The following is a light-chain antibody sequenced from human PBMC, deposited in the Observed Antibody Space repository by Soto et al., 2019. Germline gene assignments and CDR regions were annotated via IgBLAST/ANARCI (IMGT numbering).Light chain of an antibody. V-gene: IGKV1-27*01. CDR2: AAS. Sequence: QMTQSPSSLSASVGDRVTITCRASQAITNYLGRHQQKPGKVTKLLIYAASTLQPGVPSRFNGSGSGTDFTLTINNLQPDDVATYYWQGYNSAHLSFGGGSKVETK. CDR3: QGYNSAHLS. CDR1: QAITNY. J-gene: IGKJ4*01.